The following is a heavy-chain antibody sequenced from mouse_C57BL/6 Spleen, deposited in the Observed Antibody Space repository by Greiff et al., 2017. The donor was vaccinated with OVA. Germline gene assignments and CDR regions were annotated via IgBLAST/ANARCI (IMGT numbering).Heavy chain of an antibody. V-gene: IGHV3-6*01. D-gene: IGHD1-1*01. CDR2: ISYDGSN. CDR1: GYSITSGYY. CDR3: ARLYGSNAYYFDY. J-gene: IGHJ2*01. Sequence: EVQLVESGPGLVKPSQSLSLTCSVTGYSITSGYYWNWIRQFPGNKLEWMGYISYDGSNNSNPSLKNRIPITRDTSKNQFFLKLNSVTTEDTATYYCARLYGSNAYYFDYWGQGTTLTVSS.